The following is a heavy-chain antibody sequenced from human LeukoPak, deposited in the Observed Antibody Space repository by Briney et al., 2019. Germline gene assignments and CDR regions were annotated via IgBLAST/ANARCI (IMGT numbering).Heavy chain of an antibody. CDR1: GFTFSSYW. D-gene: IGHD6-19*01. J-gene: IGHJ5*01. CDR3: TRAGYSSGFDS. Sequence: GGSLRLSCAASGFTFSSYWMHWVRQAPGKGLVWVSRINSDGYSITYADSVKGRFTISRDNPKNTLYLQMNSLIAEDTAVYFCTRAGYSSGFDSWGQGTLVTVSS. CDR2: INSDGYSI. V-gene: IGHV3-74*03.